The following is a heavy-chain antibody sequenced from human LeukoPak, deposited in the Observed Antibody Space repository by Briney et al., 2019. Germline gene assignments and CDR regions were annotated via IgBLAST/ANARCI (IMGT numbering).Heavy chain of an antibody. V-gene: IGHV3-21*01. J-gene: IGHJ4*02. D-gene: IGHD3-22*01. CDR1: QFSFSSYS. Sequence: GGSLRLSCEASQFSFSSYSFNWVRQAPGQGLEWVSSINKGATHMYYADSMKGRFTVSRDDAKNSLYLQMNSLRAEETAVYYCVRLRRNTDRSGYYYYYDYWGRGTLVTVSS. CDR2: INKGATHM. CDR3: VRLRRNTDRSGYYYYYDY.